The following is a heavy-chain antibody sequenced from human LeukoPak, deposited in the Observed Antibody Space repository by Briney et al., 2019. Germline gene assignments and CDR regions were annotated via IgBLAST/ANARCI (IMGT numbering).Heavy chain of an antibody. V-gene: IGHV3-74*01. CDR1: GFTFSSYL. J-gene: IGHJ4*02. D-gene: IGHD5-24*01. Sequence: GGSLRLSCAASGFTFSSYLMHWVRQAPGKGLVWVSRINSDGSSTSYADSVKGRFTISRDNAKNTLYLQMNSLRAEDTAVYYCAREGWLQDFDYWGQGTLVTVSS. CDR2: INSDGSST. CDR3: AREGWLQDFDY.